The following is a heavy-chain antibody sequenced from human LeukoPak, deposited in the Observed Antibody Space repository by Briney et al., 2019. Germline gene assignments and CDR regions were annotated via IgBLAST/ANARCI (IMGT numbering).Heavy chain of an antibody. Sequence: LPGGSLRLSCAASGFTVSSNYMSWVRQAPGKGLEWVSVIYSGGSTYYADSVKGRFTISRDNSKNTLYLQMNSLRAEDTAVYYCARERWGGRSSSCFDYWGQGTLVTVSS. CDR3: ARERWGGRSSSCFDY. D-gene: IGHD6-13*01. CDR2: IYSGGST. V-gene: IGHV3-66*01. J-gene: IGHJ4*02. CDR1: GFTVSSNY.